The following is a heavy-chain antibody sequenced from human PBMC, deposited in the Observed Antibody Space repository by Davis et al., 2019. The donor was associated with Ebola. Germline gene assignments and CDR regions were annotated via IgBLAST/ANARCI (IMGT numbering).Heavy chain of an antibody. V-gene: IGHV1-8*01. Sequence: ASVQVSCKASGYTFTTYDIHWVRRATGQGPEWMGWMNPNSENTGYAQKFQGRVTMTRSTTISTAYMELSSLRSEDTAVYYCARGGYFDWLTRWHYYGMDVWGQGTTVTVSS. D-gene: IGHD3-9*01. CDR2: MNPNSENT. CDR1: GYTFTTYD. J-gene: IGHJ6*02. CDR3: ARGGYFDWLTRWHYYGMDV.